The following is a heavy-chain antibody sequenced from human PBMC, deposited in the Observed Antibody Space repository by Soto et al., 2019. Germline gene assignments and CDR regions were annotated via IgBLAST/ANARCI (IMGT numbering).Heavy chain of an antibody. CDR3: ARDPLWERYFDY. CDR2: ISDTGGSR. CDR1: GFAFRTYA. J-gene: IGHJ4*02. D-gene: IGHD3-10*01. V-gene: IGHV3-23*01. Sequence: PGGSLRLSCEASGFAFRTYAMSWVRQAPGKGLEWVSGISDTGGSRYYADSVKGRFTISRDSSKNTLYLQMNSLRAEDTAVYYCARDPLWERYFDYWGQGTLVTVSS.